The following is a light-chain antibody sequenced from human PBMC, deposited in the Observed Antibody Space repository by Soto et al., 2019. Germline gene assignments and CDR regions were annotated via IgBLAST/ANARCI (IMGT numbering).Light chain of an antibody. CDR1: QGISSY. CDR2: AAS. J-gene: IGKJ3*01. V-gene: IGKV1-8*01. CDR3: QQYYSYSLA. Sequence: AIRMTQSPSSFSASTGDRVTITCRASQGISSYLAWYQQKPGKAPKLLIYAASTLQSGVPSRFSGSGSGTDFTLTIRCLQSEDFATYYCQQYYSYSLAFGPGTKVDIK.